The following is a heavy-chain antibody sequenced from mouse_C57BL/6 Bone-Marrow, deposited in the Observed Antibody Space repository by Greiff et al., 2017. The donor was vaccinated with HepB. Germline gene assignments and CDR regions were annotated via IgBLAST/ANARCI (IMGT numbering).Heavy chain of an antibody. J-gene: IGHJ3*01. Sequence: QVQLQQPGAELVKPGASVKLSCKASGYTFTSYWMHWVKQRPGQGLEWIGMIHPNSGSTNYNEKFKSKATLTVDKSSSTAYMQLSSLTSEDSAVYYCARQGFGPCFAYWGQGTLVTVSA. CDR2: IHPNSGST. CDR1: GYTFTSYW. CDR3: ARQGFGPCFAY. V-gene: IGHV1-64*01.